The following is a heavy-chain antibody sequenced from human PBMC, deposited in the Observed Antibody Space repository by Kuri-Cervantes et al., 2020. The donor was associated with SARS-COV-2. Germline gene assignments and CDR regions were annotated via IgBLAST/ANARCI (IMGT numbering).Heavy chain of an antibody. CDR3: AKDEEMATIFGAFDM. CDR2: IGPSGTTK. V-gene: IGHV3-11*01. D-gene: IGHD5-24*01. Sequence: GGSLRLSCAASGFIFSDYYMTWIRQAPGKGLEWVSNIGPSGTTKYYADSVKGRFTISRDNAKNSLYLQMNSLTAEDTAVYYCAKDEEMATIFGAFDMWGQGTMVTVSS. J-gene: IGHJ3*02. CDR1: GFIFSDYY.